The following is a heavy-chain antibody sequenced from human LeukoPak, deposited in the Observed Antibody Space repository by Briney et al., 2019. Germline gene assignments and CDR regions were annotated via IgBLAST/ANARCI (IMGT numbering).Heavy chain of an antibody. CDR1: GGSISSYY. CDR3: ARAGGSGDYGLFDY. D-gene: IGHD3-10*01. J-gene: IGHJ4*02. Sequence: SETLSLTCTVSGGSISSYYWSWIRQPPGKGLEWIEYIYYSGSTNYNPSLKSRVTISVDTSKNQFSLKLSSVTAADTAVYYCARAGGSGDYGLFDYWGQGTLVTVSS. CDR2: IYYSGST. V-gene: IGHV4-59*08.